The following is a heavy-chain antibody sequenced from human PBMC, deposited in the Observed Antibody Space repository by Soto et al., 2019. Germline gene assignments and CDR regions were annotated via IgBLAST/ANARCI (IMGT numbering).Heavy chain of an antibody. V-gene: IGHV6-1*01. J-gene: IGHJ3*02. CDR1: GDSVSSNNAA. CDR3: ARFLAADTDAFEI. D-gene: IGHD6-13*01. CDR2: TYYRSKWYN. Sequence: SQTLSLTCDIFGDSVSSNNAAWNWIRQSPSRGLEWLGRTYYRSKWYNDYAVSVKSRIIINPDTSKNQFSLQLSSVTPEDTAMYYCARFLAADTDAFEIRGQRTTVTVSS.